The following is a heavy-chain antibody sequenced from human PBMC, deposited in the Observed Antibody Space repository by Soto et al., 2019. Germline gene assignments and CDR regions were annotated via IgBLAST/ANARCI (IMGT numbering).Heavy chain of an antibody. J-gene: IGHJ6*02. CDR3: ASPQSGTPVGYYYGMDV. D-gene: IGHD6-25*01. V-gene: IGHV1-69*13. Sequence: GASVKVSCKASGGTFSSSSIIWVRQAPGQGLEWVGGIIPMFGTANYAVKVEDRVTITADESSSTVYMELRRLRSYDTAVYYCASPQSGTPVGYYYGMDVWGQGTTVTVSS. CDR1: GGTFSSSS. CDR2: IIPMFGTA.